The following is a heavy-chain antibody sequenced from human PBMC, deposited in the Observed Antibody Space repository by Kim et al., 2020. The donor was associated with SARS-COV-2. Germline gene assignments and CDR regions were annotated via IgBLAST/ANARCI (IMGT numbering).Heavy chain of an antibody. CDR3: AKSRYFYGMDV. CDR2: ST. J-gene: IGHJ6*01. Sequence: STTYADSVQGRFTISRDNAKNTLYVQMNSLRPEDTAVYYCAKSRYFYGMDVWGKGPRSPSPQ. D-gene: IGHD1-20*01. V-gene: IGHV3-74*03.